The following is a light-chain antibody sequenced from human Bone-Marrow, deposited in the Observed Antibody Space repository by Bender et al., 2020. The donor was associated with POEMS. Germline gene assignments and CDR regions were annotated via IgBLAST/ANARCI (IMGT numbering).Light chain of an antibody. CDR3: AVWDDSLNGWV. J-gene: IGLJ3*02. CDR1: SSNIGAHA. Sequence: QSVLTQPPSASRTPGQRVTISCSGGSSNIGAHAVNWYQQLPGTAPKLLIYSSSQRPSGVPGRFSGSKSGTAASLAIIGLQSEDEADYYCAVWDDSLNGWVCGGGTKLTVL. CDR2: SSS. V-gene: IGLV1-44*01.